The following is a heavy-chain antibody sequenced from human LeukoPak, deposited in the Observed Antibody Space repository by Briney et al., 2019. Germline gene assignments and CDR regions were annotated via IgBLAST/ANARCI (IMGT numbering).Heavy chain of an antibody. V-gene: IGHV3-30*18. J-gene: IGHJ4*02. D-gene: IGHD6-19*01. Sequence: PGRSLRLFCAASRLTFRSHGMHCVRQAPGKGLEWVAIILYDGSDKYYADSVTGRFTISRDNSTDTLYLQMNSRRGEDTAVYYCAKERYTRWIAMAGQDYWSQGTLVTVPS. CDR2: ILYDGSDK. CDR1: RLTFRSHG. CDR3: AKERYTRWIAMAGQDY.